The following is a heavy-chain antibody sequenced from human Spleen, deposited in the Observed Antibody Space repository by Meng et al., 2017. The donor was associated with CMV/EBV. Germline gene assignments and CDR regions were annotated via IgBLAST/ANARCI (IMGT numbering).Heavy chain of an antibody. CDR1: GGSISSYY. Sequence: SETLSPTCTVSGGSISSYYWSWIRQPPGKGLEWIGYIYYSGSTNYNPSLKSRVTISVDTSKTQFSLKLSSVTAADTAVYYCAGSIWSSCFDYWGQGTLVTVSS. D-gene: IGHD3-3*01. J-gene: IGHJ4*02. CDR3: AGSIWSSCFDY. V-gene: IGHV4-59*01. CDR2: IYYSGST.